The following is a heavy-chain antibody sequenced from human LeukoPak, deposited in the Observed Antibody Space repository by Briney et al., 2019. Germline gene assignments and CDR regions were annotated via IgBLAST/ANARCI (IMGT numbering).Heavy chain of an antibody. D-gene: IGHD3-3*01. J-gene: IGHJ3*02. CDR2: ISWNSGSI. CDR1: GFTFDDYA. V-gene: IGHV3-9*01. CDR3: AKDVLRFLEWFPDAFDI. Sequence: GGSLRLSCAASGFTFDDYAMHWVRQAPGKGREWVSGISWNSGSIGYADSVKGRFTISRDNAKHSLYLQMNSLRAEDTALYYCAKDVLRFLEWFPDAFDIWGQGTMVTVSS.